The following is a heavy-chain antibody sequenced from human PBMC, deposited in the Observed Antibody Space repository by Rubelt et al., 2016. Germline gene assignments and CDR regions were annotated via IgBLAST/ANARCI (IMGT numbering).Heavy chain of an antibody. Sequence: MRRQQWGAGLFRPSQTLSLTCGVYGGSFSNYYWGWIRQPPGKGLEWIGTISHSGGTFYSPSLKSRVTISADTSKNQFSLKLSSVTAADTAVYYCARDLGRSGYASCSDYWGRGTLVTVSS. CDR2: ISHSGGT. J-gene: IGHJ4*02. D-gene: IGHD5-12*01. CDR1: GGSFSNYY. V-gene: IGHV4-34*01. CDR3: ARDLGRSGYASCSDY.